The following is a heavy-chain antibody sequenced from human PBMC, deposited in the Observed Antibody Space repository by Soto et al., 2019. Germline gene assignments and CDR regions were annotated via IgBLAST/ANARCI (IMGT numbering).Heavy chain of an antibody. CDR3: CRTMVRGVNYYYYMDV. J-gene: IGHJ6*03. CDR2: ISWNSGSI. Sequence: GGSLRLSCAASGFTFDDYAMHWVRQAPGKGLEWVSGISWNSGSIGYADFVKGRFTISRDNAKNSLYLQMNSLRAEDTALYYCCRTMVRGVNYYYYMDVWGKGTTVTVSS. CDR1: GFTFDDYA. V-gene: IGHV3-9*01. D-gene: IGHD3-10*01.